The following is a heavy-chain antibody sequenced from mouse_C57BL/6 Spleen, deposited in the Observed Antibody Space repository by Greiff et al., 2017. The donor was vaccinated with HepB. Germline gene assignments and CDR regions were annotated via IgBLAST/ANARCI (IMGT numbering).Heavy chain of an antibody. J-gene: IGHJ2*01. V-gene: IGHV1-69*01. Sequence: VQLQQPGAELVMPGASVKLSCKASGYTFTSYWMHWVKQRPGQGLEWIGEIDPSDSYTNYNQKFKGKSTLTVDKSSSTAYMQLSSLTSEDSAVYYCARGGGTGYFDYWGQGTTLTVSS. CDR3: ARGGGTGYFDY. CDR1: GYTFTSYW. D-gene: IGHD1-1*02. CDR2: IDPSDSYT.